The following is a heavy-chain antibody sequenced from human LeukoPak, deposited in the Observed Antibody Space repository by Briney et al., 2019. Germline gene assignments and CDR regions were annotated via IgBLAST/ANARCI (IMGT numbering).Heavy chain of an antibody. CDR3: ARGPPSETIWFTDYYGMDV. J-gene: IGHJ6*02. D-gene: IGHD1/OR15-1a*01. CDR2: ISAYNGNT. V-gene: IGHV1-18*01. Sequence: ASVKVSCKASGYTFTSYGISWVRQAPGQGLEWMGWISAYNGNTNYAQKLQGRVTMTTDTSTSTAYMELRGLRSDDTAVYYCARGPPSETIWFTDYYGMDVWGQGTTVTVSS. CDR1: GYTFTSYG.